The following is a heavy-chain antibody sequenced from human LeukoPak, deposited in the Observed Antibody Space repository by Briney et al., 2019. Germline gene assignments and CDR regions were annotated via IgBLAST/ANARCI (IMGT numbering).Heavy chain of an antibody. CDR1: GFTFDDYA. Sequence: GGSLRLSCATSGFTFDDYAMHWVRQAPGKGLEWVSGISWNSGSIGYADSVKGRFTISRDNAKNSLYLQMNSLRAEDTALYYCAKDIGWYGSGSYSDYWGQGTLVTVSS. V-gene: IGHV3-9*01. D-gene: IGHD3-10*01. J-gene: IGHJ4*02. CDR2: ISWNSGSI. CDR3: AKDIGWYGSGSYSDY.